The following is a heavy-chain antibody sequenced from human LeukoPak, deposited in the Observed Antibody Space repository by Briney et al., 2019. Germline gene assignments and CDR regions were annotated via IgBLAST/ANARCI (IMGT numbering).Heavy chain of an antibody. J-gene: IGHJ5*02. D-gene: IGHD3-10*01. CDR2: INPNSGGT. Sequence: GASVKVSCKASGDTLTGYYMHCGRHTPGQGREWRGWINPNSGGTNYAQKFQGRVTMTGDTSITTAYMELSRLRSDDTAVYYCARDLMSYGSGSYYGEIWFDTWGQGTLVTVSS. V-gene: IGHV1-2*02. CDR3: ARDLMSYGSGSYYGEIWFDT. CDR1: GDTLTGYY.